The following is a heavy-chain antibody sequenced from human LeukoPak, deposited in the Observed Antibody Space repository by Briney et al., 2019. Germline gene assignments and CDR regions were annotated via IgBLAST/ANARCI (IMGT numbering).Heavy chain of an antibody. CDR1: GFTFSSYG. J-gene: IGHJ4*02. D-gene: IGHD3-22*01. Sequence: GGSLRLSCAASGFTFSSYGMHWVXQAPGKGLEWVAVIWYDGSNKYYADSVKGRFTISRDNSKNTLYLQMNSLRAEDTAVYYCARDKPPPYYYDSSGIFDYWGQGTLVTVSS. CDR2: IWYDGSNK. CDR3: ARDKPPPYYYDSSGIFDY. V-gene: IGHV3-33*01.